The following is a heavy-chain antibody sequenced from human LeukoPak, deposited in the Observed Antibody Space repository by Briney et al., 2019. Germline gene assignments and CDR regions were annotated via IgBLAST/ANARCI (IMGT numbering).Heavy chain of an antibody. J-gene: IGHJ4*02. CDR1: GGSISSSSYY. V-gene: IGHV4-39*07. CDR3: ARAGMGVFDY. CDR2: IYYSGST. D-gene: IGHD3-16*01. Sequence: PSETLSLTCTVSGGSISSSSYYWGWIRQPPGKGLEWIGSIYYSGSTYYNPSLKSRVTISVDTSKNQFSLKLSSVTAADTAVYYCARAGMGVFDYWGQGTLVTVSS.